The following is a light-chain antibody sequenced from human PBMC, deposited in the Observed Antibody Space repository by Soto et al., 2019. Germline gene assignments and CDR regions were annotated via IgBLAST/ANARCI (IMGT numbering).Light chain of an antibody. CDR2: GAS. CDR3: QHYNNWPPWT. Sequence: EVVMTQSPATLSVSPGERATPSCRASQRISSNLAWYQQRRGQAPRLLIYGASTRAPGIPARFSGSGSETEFTLTISSLQSEDFAVYYCQHYNNWPPWTFGQGTKVEIK. CDR1: QRISSN. V-gene: IGKV3-15*01. J-gene: IGKJ1*01.